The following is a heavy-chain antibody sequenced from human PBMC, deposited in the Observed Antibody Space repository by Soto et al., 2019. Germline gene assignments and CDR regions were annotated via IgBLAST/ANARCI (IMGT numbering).Heavy chain of an antibody. V-gene: IGHV4-59*01. CDR2: IYYSGST. CDR3: ARATDNTIFGVVSPWCFDP. Sequence: PSETLSLTCTVSGGSISSYYWSWIRQPPGKGLEWIGYIYYSGSTNHNPSLKSRVTISVDTSKNQFSLKLSSVTAADTAVYYCARATDNTIFGVVSPWCFDPWGQGTLVTLSS. D-gene: IGHD3-3*01. J-gene: IGHJ5*02. CDR1: GGSISSYY.